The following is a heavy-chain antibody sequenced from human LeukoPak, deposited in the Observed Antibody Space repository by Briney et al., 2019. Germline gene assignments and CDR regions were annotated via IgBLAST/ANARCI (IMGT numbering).Heavy chain of an antibody. CDR1: GGSISRSS. CDR2: IGHVAGDT. CDR3: ARDPYTGSMFDY. Sequence: PSETLSLTCTVSGGSISRSSYYWGWIRQPPGKGLEWVAFIGHVAGDTFYADSVKGRFTISRDDANDSVYLQMNSLRVDDTAVYFCARDPYTGSMFDYWGHGTLVTVSS. V-gene: IGHV3-21*01. D-gene: IGHD1-1*01. J-gene: IGHJ4*01.